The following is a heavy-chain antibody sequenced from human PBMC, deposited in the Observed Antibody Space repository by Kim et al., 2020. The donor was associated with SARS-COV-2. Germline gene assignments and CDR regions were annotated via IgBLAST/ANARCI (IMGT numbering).Heavy chain of an antibody. CDR2: ISSSSSYI. CDR1: GFTFSSYS. D-gene: IGHD2-15*01. CDR3: ARDPGPYCSGGSCYPYYFDC. J-gene: IGHJ4*02. V-gene: IGHV3-21*01. Sequence: GGSLRLSCAASGFTFSSYSMNWVRQAPGKGLEWVSSISSSSSYIYYADSVKGRFTISRDNAKNSLYLQMNSLRAEDTAVYYCARDPGPYCSGGSCYPYYFDCWGQGTLVTVSS.